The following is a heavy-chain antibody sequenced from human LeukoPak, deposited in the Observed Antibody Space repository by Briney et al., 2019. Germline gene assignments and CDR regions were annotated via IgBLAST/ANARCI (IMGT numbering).Heavy chain of an antibody. D-gene: IGHD5-12*01. CDR3: ARDHAADIVATGEDY. Sequence: GGSLRLSCAASGFTVSNNYMIWVRQAPGKGLEWVAVISYDGHYKYYADSVKGRFTISRDNSRNTLYLQMNSLRGEDTAVYYCARDHAADIVATGEDYWGQGTLVTVSS. J-gene: IGHJ4*02. V-gene: IGHV3-30-3*01. CDR2: ISYDGHYK. CDR1: GFTVSNNY.